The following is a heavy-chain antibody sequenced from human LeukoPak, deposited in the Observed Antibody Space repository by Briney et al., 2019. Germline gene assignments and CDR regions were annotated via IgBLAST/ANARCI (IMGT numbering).Heavy chain of an antibody. CDR1: GFTFSSYA. CDR3: ARGSTMIYAFDI. J-gene: IGHJ3*02. D-gene: IGHD3-22*01. CDR2: ISYDGSNK. Sequence: PGRSLRLSCAASGFTFSSYAMHWVRQAPGKGLEWVAVISYDGSNKYYADSVKGRFTISRDNSKNTLYLQMNSLRAEDTAVYYCARGSTMIYAFDIWGQGTMVTVSS. V-gene: IGHV3-30-3*01.